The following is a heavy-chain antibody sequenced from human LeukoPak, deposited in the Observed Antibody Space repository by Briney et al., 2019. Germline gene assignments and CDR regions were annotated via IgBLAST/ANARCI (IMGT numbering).Heavy chain of an antibody. CDR3: AKDGERGYCSGGTCYIYNWFDP. Sequence: GGSLRLSCAASGFTFSSYAMSWVRQAPGKGLEWVSAISGSGGSTYYADSVKGRFTISRDNSKNTLYLQMNSLRAEDTAVYYCAKDGERGYCSGGTCYIYNWFDPWGQGTLVTVSS. CDR1: GFTFSSYA. V-gene: IGHV3-23*01. CDR2: ISGSGGST. D-gene: IGHD2-15*01. J-gene: IGHJ5*02.